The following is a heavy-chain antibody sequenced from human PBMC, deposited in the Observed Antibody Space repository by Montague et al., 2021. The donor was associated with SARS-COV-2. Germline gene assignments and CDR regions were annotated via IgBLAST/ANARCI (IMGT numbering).Heavy chain of an antibody. J-gene: IGHJ6*02. Sequence: SETLSLTCAVYGGSFRGYYWSWIRQPPGKGLEWIGEINHSGSTNYNPSLKIRVTISVDTSKNQFSLKLSSVTAADAAVYYCARGRRILLWFGELLSGGDYYGMDVWGQGTTVTVSS. V-gene: IGHV4-34*01. CDR1: GGSFRGYY. CDR2: INHSGST. CDR3: ARGRRILLWFGELLSGGDYYGMDV. D-gene: IGHD3-10*01.